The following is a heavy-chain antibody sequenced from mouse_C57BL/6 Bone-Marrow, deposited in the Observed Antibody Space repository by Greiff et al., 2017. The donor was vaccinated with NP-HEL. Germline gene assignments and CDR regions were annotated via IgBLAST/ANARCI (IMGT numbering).Heavy chain of an antibody. CDR2: INPSNGGT. CDR3: ARRGSYEYYAMDY. D-gene: IGHD1-1*02. CDR1: GYTFTSYW. Sequence: QVHVKQSGTELVKPGASVKLSCKASGYTFTSYWMHWVKQRPGQGLEWIGNINPSNGGTNYNEKFKSKATLTVDKSSSTAYMQLSSLTSEDSAVYYCARRGSYEYYAMDYWGQGTSVTVSS. V-gene: IGHV1-53*01. J-gene: IGHJ4*01.